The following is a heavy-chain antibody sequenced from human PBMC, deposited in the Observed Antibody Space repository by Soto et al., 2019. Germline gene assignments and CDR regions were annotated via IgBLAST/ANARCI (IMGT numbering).Heavy chain of an antibody. D-gene: IGHD1-1*01. Sequence: QVQLQESGPGLVKPSETLSLTCTVSGGSISSYYWSWIRQPPGKGLEWIGNIFYTGNTNYNPSLKSRVTISVDTSRTQFSLKLSSVTAADTAVYYCAAFAEMSTTGGFDYWGQGTLVTVSS. CDR2: IFYTGNT. CDR1: GGSISSYY. V-gene: IGHV4-59*01. CDR3: AAFAEMSTTGGFDY. J-gene: IGHJ4*02.